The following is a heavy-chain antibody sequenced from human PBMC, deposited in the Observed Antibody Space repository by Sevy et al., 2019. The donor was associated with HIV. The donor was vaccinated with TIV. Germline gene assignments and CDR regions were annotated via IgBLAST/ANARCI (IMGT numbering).Heavy chain of an antibody. CDR1: GFTFSAYW. CDR3: VRDRGAPDCFDI. V-gene: IGHV3-74*01. Sequence: GGSLRLSCAASGFTFSAYWMYWVRQAPGKGLEWVSRIDHDGSNPIYADSLKGRFTGSRDNSTNTLYLQMTSQRGEDTAVYFCVRDRGAPDCFDIWGQGTMVTVSS. CDR2: IDHDGSNP. D-gene: IGHD2-21*01. J-gene: IGHJ3*02.